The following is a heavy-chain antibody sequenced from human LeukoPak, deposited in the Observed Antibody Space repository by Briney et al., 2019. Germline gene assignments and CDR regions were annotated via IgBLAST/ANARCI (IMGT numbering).Heavy chain of an antibody. D-gene: IGHD4/OR15-4a*01. Sequence: GGSLRLSCAASGFTFSSYDIHWVRQAPGKGLEWVALISSDGINKYFADSVKGRFTISTDNSKNTLYLQMNSLRPEDTAMYYCAKCCPIDVWGQGTTVTVSS. CDR3: AKCCPIDV. CDR2: ISSDGINK. V-gene: IGHV3-30*18. J-gene: IGHJ6*02. CDR1: GFTFSSYD.